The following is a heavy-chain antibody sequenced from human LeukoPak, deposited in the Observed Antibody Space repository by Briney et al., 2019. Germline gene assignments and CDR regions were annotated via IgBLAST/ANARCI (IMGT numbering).Heavy chain of an antibody. J-gene: IGHJ2*01. CDR3: ARRVPAASMNWYFDL. CDR1: GFTFSSYA. Sequence: GGSLRLSCAASGFTFSSYATSWARHAPGGGLECVSTISCSGGSTYYADSVKGRFTISRDNSKNPLYLQMNGLRAEDTAGYYCARRVPAASMNWYFDLWGRGTLVTVSS. V-gene: IGHV3-23*01. D-gene: IGHD2-2*01. CDR2: ISCSGGST.